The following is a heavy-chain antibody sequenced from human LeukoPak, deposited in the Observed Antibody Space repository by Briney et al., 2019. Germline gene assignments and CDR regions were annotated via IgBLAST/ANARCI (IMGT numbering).Heavy chain of an antibody. V-gene: IGHV1-18*01. D-gene: IGHD3-16*02. CDR2: ISAYNGNT. CDR1: GYTFTSYA. J-gene: IGHJ4*02. CDR3: ARGHDFVWGSYRTSFDY. Sequence: GASVKVSCKASGYTFTSYAMNWVRQAPGQGLEWMGWISAYNGNTNYAQKFQDRVTMTTDTSTSTAYMELRSLRSDDTAVYYYARGHDFVWGSYRTSFDYWGQGTLVTVSS.